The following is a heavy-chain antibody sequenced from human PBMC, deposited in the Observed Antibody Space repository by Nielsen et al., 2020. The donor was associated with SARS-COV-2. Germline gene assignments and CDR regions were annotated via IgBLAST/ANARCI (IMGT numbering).Heavy chain of an antibody. D-gene: IGHD2-8*01. CDR1: GGSIESYEHY. Sequence: SETLSLTCSVSGGSIESYEHYWSWIRQSPGKGLEWIGYIYYSGSTYYNPSLKSRVTISVDTSRNQFSLRLDSVTAADTAQYYCARDRQGYMYYWGMDIWGQGTTVTVSS. V-gene: IGHV4-30-4*01. CDR3: ARDRQGYMYYWGMDI. CDR2: IYYSGST. J-gene: IGHJ6*02.